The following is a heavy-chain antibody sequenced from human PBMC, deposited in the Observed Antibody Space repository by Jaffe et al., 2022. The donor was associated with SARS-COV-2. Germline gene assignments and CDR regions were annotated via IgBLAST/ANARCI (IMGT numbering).Heavy chain of an antibody. CDR2: INAGNGNT. J-gene: IGHJ4*02. D-gene: IGHD3-10*01. Sequence: QVQLVQSGAELKKPGASVTVSCKASGYTFTSYAMHWVRQAPGQRLEWMGWINAGNGNTKYSQKFQGRVTITRDTSASTAYMELSSLRSEDTAVYYCARDLNLRGSNGALGYWGQGTLVTVSS. CDR1: GYTFTSYA. CDR3: ARDLNLRGSNGALGY. V-gene: IGHV1-3*01.